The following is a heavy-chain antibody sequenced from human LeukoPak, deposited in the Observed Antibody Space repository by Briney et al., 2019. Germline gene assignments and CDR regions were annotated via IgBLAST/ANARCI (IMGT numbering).Heavy chain of an antibody. D-gene: IGHD4-11*01. CDR2: INHSGST. CDR3: ARAGESKTQYYFDY. CDR1: GGSFSGYY. J-gene: IGHJ4*02. Sequence: PSETLSLTCAVYGGSFSGYYWSWIRQPPGKGLEWIGEINHSGSTNYNPSLKSRVTISVDTSKNQFSLKLSSVTAADTAVYYCARAGESKTQYYFDYWGQGTLVTVSS. V-gene: IGHV4-34*01.